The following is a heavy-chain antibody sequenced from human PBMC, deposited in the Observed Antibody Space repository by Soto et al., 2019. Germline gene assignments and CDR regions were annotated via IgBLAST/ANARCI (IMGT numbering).Heavy chain of an antibody. CDR3: AVRIGYYGMDV. V-gene: IGHV3-9*01. J-gene: IGHJ6*02. CDR2: ISWNSGSI. CDR1: GFTFDDYA. D-gene: IGHD2-15*01. Sequence: EVQLVESGGGLVQPGRSLRLSCAASGFTFDDYAMHWVRQAPGKGLEWVSGISWNSGSIGYADSVKGRFTISRDNAKNSLYLQMNSLRAEDTALYYCAVRIGYYGMDVWGQGTTVTVSS.